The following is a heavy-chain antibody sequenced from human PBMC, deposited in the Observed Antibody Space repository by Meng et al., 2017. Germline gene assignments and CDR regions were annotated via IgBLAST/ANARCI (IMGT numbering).Heavy chain of an antibody. D-gene: IGHD3-22*01. CDR1: GFTFTSYA. CDR2: ISYDGRDK. V-gene: IGHV3-30*10. CDR3: ARDLLTFDSSGYYPD. J-gene: IGHJ4*02. Sequence: VVRVGYGGGVVQPGRSLRVSCAASGFTFTSYALHWVRQAPGKGLEWVAVISYDGRDKYYTDSVKGRFTISRDNSKNTLYLQMNSLRTEDTALYYCARDLLTFDSSGYYPDWGQGTLVTVSS.